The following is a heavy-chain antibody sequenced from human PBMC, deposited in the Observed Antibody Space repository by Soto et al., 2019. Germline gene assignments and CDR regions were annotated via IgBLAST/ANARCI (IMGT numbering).Heavy chain of an antibody. CDR2: IGVVGDT. V-gene: IGHV3-13*01. D-gene: IGHD1-1*01. CDR1: GFIFSTHD. CDR3: TRHEPTGTNDY. Sequence: PGGSLRLSCAASGFIFSTHDMHWVRQGAGKGLEWVSGIGVVGDTYYLGSVKGRFTISRDDSKNTAYLQMNRLKTEDTALYYCTRHEPTGTNDYWGQGTQVTVSS. J-gene: IGHJ4*02.